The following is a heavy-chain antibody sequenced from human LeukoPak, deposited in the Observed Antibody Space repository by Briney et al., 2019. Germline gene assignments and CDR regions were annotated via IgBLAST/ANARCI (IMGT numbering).Heavy chain of an antibody. V-gene: IGHV3-30*18. Sequence: GGSLRLSCAASGFTFSSYGMHWVRQAPGKGLEWVAVISYDGSNKYYADSVKGRFTISRDNSKNTLYLQMNSLRAEDTAVYYCAKELVRAVAGTSWGRGYYYYGMDAWGQGTTVTVSS. CDR3: AKELVRAVAGTSWGRGYYYYGMDA. J-gene: IGHJ6*02. CDR2: ISYDGSNK. D-gene: IGHD6-19*01. CDR1: GFTFSSYG.